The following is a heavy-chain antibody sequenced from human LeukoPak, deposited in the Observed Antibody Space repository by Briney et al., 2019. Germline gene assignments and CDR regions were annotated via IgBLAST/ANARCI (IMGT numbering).Heavy chain of an antibody. CDR1: GFTFSDYY. V-gene: IGHV3-11*01. CDR2: ISSSGSTI. CDR3: ARRCSSSCRAFDI. D-gene: IGHD6-13*01. J-gene: IGHJ3*02. Sequence: GGSLRLSCAASGFTFSDYYMTWIRQAPGKGLEWVSYISSSGSTIYYADSVKGRFTISRDNPKNSLYLQMNSLRAEDTAVYYCARRCSSSCRAFDIWGQGTMVTVSS.